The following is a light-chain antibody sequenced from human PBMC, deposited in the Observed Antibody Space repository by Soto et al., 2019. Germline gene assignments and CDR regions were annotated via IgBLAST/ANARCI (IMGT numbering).Light chain of an antibody. V-gene: IGKV1-39*01. CDR1: QTISVY. J-gene: IGKJ4*01. CDR2: SAS. CDR3: QQTYSVPLT. Sequence: IQMTQSPSSLSASVGDRVTITCGASQTISVYLNWYQQKPGRAPDVLIYSASTRRSGVPSRFSGSGSGTDFTLTITSLQPEDFATYYCQQTYSVPLTFGGGTKVDI.